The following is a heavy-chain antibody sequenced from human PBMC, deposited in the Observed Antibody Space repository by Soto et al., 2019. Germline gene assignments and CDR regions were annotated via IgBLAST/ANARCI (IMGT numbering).Heavy chain of an antibody. J-gene: IGHJ4*02. Sequence: QVQLVQSGAEVKKPGASVKVSCKTSGYRFTNYGMHWVRHAPGQGLEWMGWINAGTGHTAFSQKLQGRVTINRDTSASTAYMELNNLKYEDTAVYYCARDAKVFGVITNPYDFWGQGTLVTVSS. CDR2: INAGTGHT. CDR3: ARDAKVFGVITNPYDF. D-gene: IGHD3-3*01. V-gene: IGHV1-3*01. CDR1: GYRFTNYG.